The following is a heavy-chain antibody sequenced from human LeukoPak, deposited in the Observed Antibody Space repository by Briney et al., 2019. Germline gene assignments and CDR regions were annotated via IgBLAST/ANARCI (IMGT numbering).Heavy chain of an antibody. D-gene: IGHD5-12*01. CDR2: ISGSGGST. J-gene: IGHJ4*02. Sequence: PGESLRVSCAASGFAFSSYAMSWVRQAPGKWLEWVSAISGSGGSTYYADSVKGRFTISRDNSKNTLYLQMNSLRAEDTAVYYCAKDTRTFPTRGYSGYAFIDYWGQGTLVTVSS. V-gene: IGHV3-23*01. CDR1: GFAFSSYA. CDR3: AKDTRTFPTRGYSGYAFIDY.